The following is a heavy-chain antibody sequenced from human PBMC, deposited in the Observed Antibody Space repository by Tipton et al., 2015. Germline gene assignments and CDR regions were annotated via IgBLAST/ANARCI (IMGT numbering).Heavy chain of an antibody. D-gene: IGHD3-10*01. V-gene: IGHV3-30*03. CDR1: GFIFSSYG. Sequence: SLRLSCAASGFIFSSYGMHWVRQAPGKGLEWVAVISYDGSSKYYADSVKGRFTISRDNSENTLYLQMNSLRAEDTAVYYCVRGKLSSRRITMVRGASSSPDSWGQGTLVTVSS. J-gene: IGHJ4*02. CDR2: ISYDGSSK. CDR3: VRGKLSSRRITMVRGASSSPDS.